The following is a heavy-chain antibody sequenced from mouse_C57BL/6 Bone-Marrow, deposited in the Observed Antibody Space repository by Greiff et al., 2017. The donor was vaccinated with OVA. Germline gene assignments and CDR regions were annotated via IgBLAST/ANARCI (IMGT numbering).Heavy chain of an antibody. CDR1: GYTFTSYG. Sequence: QVQLQQSGAELARPGASVKLSCKASGYTFTSYGISWVKQRTGQGLEWIGEIYPRSGNTYYNEKFKGKATLTADKSSSTAYMELRSLTSEDSAVYFCASPHYYGSSFYAMDYWGQGTSVTVSS. D-gene: IGHD1-1*01. CDR3: ASPHYYGSSFYAMDY. CDR2: IYPRSGNT. V-gene: IGHV1-81*01. J-gene: IGHJ4*01.